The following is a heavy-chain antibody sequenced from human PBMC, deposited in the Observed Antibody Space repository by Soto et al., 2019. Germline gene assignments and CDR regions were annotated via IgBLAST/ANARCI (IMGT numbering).Heavy chain of an antibody. V-gene: IGHV1-46*01. CDR2: INPSGGST. D-gene: IGHD5-12*01. CDR3: VRVGGDGYNSLYYYYGMDV. CDR1: GYTFTSYC. J-gene: IGHJ6*02. Sequence: QVQLVQSGAEVKRPGASVKVSCKASGYTFTSYCMHWVRQAPGQGLEWMGIINPSGGSTSYAQKFQGRVTMTRDTSTSTVYMELSSLRSEHTAVYYCVRVGGDGYNSLYYYYGMDVWGQGTTVTVSS.